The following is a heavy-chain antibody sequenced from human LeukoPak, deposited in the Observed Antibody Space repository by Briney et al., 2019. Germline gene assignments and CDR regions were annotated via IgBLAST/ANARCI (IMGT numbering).Heavy chain of an antibody. CDR3: AKDVPYYYDSSGIY. Sequence: GGSLRLSCAASGFTFSSYALSWVRQAPGKGLEWVSAISGSGGSTYYADSVKGRFTISRDNSKNTLYLQMNSLRAEDTAVYYCAKDVPYYYDSSGIYWGQGTLVTVSS. CDR2: ISGSGGST. V-gene: IGHV3-23*01. J-gene: IGHJ4*02. D-gene: IGHD3-22*01. CDR1: GFTFSSYA.